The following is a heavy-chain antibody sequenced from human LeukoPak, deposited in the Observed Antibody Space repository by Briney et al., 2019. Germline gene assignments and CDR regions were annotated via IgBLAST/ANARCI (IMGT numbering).Heavy chain of an antibody. CDR3: ARKWELEGPGAFDI. D-gene: IGHD1-26*01. J-gene: IGHJ3*02. CDR2: IIPIFGTA. CDR1: GGTFSSYA. V-gene: IGHV1-69*13. Sequence: SVKVSYKASGGTFSSYAISWVRQAPGQGLEWMGGIIPIFGTANYAQKFQGRVTITADESTSTAYMELSSLRSEDTAVYYCARKWELEGPGAFDIWGQGTMVTVSS.